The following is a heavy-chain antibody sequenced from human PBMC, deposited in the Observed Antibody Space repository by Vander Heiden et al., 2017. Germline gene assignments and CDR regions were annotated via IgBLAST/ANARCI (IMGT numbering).Heavy chain of an antibody. Sequence: EVQLVESGGGLVKPGGSLRLSCAASGFTFSDAWMSWVRQAAGKGLEWVGRIKSQTDGGTTDYAAPVKDRFTISRDDSRNTLYLQMDSLKTEDTAVYYCTDQITFGGQGTLVTVSS. V-gene: IGHV3-15*01. J-gene: IGHJ4*02. CDR3: TDQITF. CDR2: IKSQTDGGTT. D-gene: IGHD3-16*01. CDR1: GFTFSDAW.